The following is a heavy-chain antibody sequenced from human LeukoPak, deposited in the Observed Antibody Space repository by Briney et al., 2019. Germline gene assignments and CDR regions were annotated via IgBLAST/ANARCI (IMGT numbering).Heavy chain of an antibody. V-gene: IGHV3-74*01. CDR2: INSDGSST. CDR3: ARVQGHPPNGLDI. D-gene: IGHD2-8*01. J-gene: IGHJ3*02. CDR1: GFTFSSYW. Sequence: GGSLRLSCAASGFTFSSYWMHWVRQAPGKGLVWVSRINSDGSSTSYADSVKGRFTISGDNAKNTLYLQMNSLRAEDTAVYYCARVQGHPPNGLDIWGQGTMVTVSS.